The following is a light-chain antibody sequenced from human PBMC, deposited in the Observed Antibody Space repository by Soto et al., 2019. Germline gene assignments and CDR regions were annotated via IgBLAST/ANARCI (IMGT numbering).Light chain of an antibody. V-gene: IGKV2-28*01. Sequence: DLVMTQSPLSLPVTPGEPASISCRSSQSLLYSNGYNYLDWYLQKPGQSPQLLIYLGSNRASGVPDRFSGSGSGTDFTLKISRVEAEDVGVYYCMQPLQTPGTFGGGTKVEI. CDR3: MQPLQTPGT. CDR1: QSLLYSNGYNY. J-gene: IGKJ4*01. CDR2: LGS.